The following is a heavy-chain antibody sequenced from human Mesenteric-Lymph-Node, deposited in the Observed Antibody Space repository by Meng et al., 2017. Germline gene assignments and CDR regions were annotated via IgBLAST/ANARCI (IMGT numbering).Heavy chain of an antibody. CDR3: ATSGRIAVTGNFDY. Sequence: QVQLVQSGAEVKKPGASVKVSCKASGYTFTSYAMHWVRQAPGQRLEWMGWINAGNGNTKYSQKFQGRVTLTTDTSTNTAYMELRSLRSDDTAVYYCATSGRIAVTGNFDYWGQGTLVTVSS. V-gene: IGHV1-3*01. D-gene: IGHD6-19*01. CDR2: INAGNGNT. CDR1: GYTFTSYA. J-gene: IGHJ4*02.